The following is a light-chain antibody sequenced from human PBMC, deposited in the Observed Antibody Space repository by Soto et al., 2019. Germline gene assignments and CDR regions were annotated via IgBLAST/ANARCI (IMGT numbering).Light chain of an antibody. CDR3: QHHGDLIG. CDR2: GAS. Sequence: IILTQSPGTLSLSPGERVTLSCKASQTINNNYVAWYQQRTGRAPRLLVYGASARATGIPDRFRGSGAGTDFTLNISRLEPEDFAVYYCQHHGDLIGFGGGTRWIS. V-gene: IGKV3-20*01. J-gene: IGKJ4*01. CDR1: QTINNNY.